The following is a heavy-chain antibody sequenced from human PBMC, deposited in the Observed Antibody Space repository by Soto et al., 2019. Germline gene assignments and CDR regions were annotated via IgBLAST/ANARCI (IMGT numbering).Heavy chain of an antibody. J-gene: IGHJ5*02. CDR2: ISGSGGST. Sequence: LRLSWAASGFTFSSYAMSGVRQAPGMGLQWVSAISGSGGSTYYADSVKGRFTISRDNSKNTLYLQMNSLRAEDTAVYYCAKDTQQLGPNWFDPWGQGIVVKVSS. D-gene: IGHD6-13*01. V-gene: IGHV3-23*01. CDR3: AKDTQQLGPNWFDP. CDR1: GFTFSSYA.